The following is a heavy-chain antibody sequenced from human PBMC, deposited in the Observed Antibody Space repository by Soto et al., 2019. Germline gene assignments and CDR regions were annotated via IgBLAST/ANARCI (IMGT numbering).Heavy chain of an antibody. D-gene: IGHD6-19*01. CDR3: ARMYNSGFYRPEGDYYFYGMDV. J-gene: IGHJ6*02. V-gene: IGHV4-4*07. Sequence: SETLSLTCTVSGDSISDYYWSWIRQPAGKGLEWIGRFYSGSTKSNPSLKSRVTMSADTSKNQFSLSLRSVTAADTAIYFCARMYNSGFYRPEGDYYFYGMDVWGQGTTVTVSS. CDR2: FYSGST. CDR1: GDSISDYY.